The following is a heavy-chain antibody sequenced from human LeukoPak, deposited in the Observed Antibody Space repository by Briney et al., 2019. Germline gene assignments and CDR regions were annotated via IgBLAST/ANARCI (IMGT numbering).Heavy chain of an antibody. CDR1: GYTFTGYY. CDR2: INPNSGGT. Sequence: ASVKVSCKASGYTFTGYYMHWVRQAPEQGLEWMGWINPNSGGTNYAQKFQGRVTMTRDTSISTAYMELSRLRSDDTAVYYCAREYLAVAGLSFDYWGQGTLVTVSS. D-gene: IGHD6-19*01. CDR3: AREYLAVAGLSFDY. J-gene: IGHJ4*02. V-gene: IGHV1-2*02.